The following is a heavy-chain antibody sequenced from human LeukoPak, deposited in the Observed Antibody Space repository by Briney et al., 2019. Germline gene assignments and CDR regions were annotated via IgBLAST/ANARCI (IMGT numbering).Heavy chain of an antibody. D-gene: IGHD5-12*01. Sequence: SETLSLTCTVSGGSISSYYWSWIRQPPGKGLEWIGYIYTSGSTNYNPSLKSRVTISVDTSKNQFSLKLSSVTAADTAVCYCARHGYSGYDWFDYWGQGTLVTVSS. CDR2: IYTSGST. J-gene: IGHJ4*02. CDR1: GGSISSYY. CDR3: ARHGYSGYDWFDY. V-gene: IGHV4-4*09.